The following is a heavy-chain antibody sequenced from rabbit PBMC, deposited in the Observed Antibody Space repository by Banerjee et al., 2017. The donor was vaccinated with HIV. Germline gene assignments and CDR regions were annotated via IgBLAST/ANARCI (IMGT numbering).Heavy chain of an antibody. CDR1: GFSFSSSYW. Sequence: QSLEESGGDLVKPGASLTLTCTASGFSFSSSYWICWVRQAPGMGLEWVACIDAGSSGSTTYASWAKGRFTISSHNAQNTLYLQLNSLTAADTATYFCVSYDDYGDRNLWGPGTLVTVS. CDR2: IDAGSSGST. CDR3: VSYDDYGDRNL. J-gene: IGHJ4*01. V-gene: IGHV1S40*01. D-gene: IGHD2-1*01.